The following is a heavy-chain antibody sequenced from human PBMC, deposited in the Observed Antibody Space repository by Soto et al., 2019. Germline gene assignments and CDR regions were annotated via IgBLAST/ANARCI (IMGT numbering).Heavy chain of an antibody. CDR2: ISYDGSKK. CDR1: GFTFSSDA. CDR3: AREGGGSSAGGPAY. J-gene: IGHJ4*02. Sequence: QVQLVESGGGVVQPGRSLRLSCAASGFTFSSDAMHWVRQAPGKGLEWVAGISYDGSKKYYADPVKGRFTISRDNSKNTLYLQMDSLRGEGTAVYDCAREGGGSSAGGPAYWGQGTLVTVSS. V-gene: IGHV3-30-3*01. D-gene: IGHD6-6*01.